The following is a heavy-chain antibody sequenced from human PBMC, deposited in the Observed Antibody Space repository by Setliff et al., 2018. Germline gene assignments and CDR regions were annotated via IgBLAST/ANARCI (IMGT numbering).Heavy chain of an antibody. V-gene: IGHV7-4-1*02. D-gene: IGHD4-17*01. Sequence: ASVKVSCKASGYSLSNYVMNWVRQAPGQGLEWMGWINTKTGDPSYAQGYTGRFAFSLDTSDSTTYLDISTLKAEDTATYFCARADHLVTTTFDYWGQGALVTGS. CDR1: GYSLSNYV. CDR3: ARADHLVTTTFDY. CDR2: INTKTGDP. J-gene: IGHJ4*01.